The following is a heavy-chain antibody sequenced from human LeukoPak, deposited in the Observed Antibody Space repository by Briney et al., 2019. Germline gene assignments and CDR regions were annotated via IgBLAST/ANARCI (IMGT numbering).Heavy chain of an antibody. J-gene: IGHJ3*02. CDR1: GFTFSSYG. CDR3: ARVNYYSSGWVLYAFDI. V-gene: IGHV3-30*02. Sequence: PGGSLRLSCAASGFTFSSYGMHWVRQAPGKGLEWVAFIRYDGSNKYYADSVKGRFTISRDNSKNTLYLQMNSLRAEDTAVYYCARVNYYSSGWVLYAFDIWGQGTMVTVSS. CDR2: IRYDGSNK. D-gene: IGHD6-19*01.